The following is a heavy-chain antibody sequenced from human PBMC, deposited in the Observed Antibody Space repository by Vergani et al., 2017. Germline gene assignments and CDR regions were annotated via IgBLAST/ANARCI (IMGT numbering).Heavy chain of an antibody. CDR1: GFTFSRYA. CDR2: ISGSGGST. CDR3: AKDPDDYSGSYLDY. D-gene: IGHD1-26*01. V-gene: IGHV3-23*01. J-gene: IGHJ4*02. Sequence: EVQLLESGGGLVQPGGSLRLSCAASGFTFSRYAMSWVRPAPGKGLEWVSAISGSGGSTYYADSVKGRFTISRDNSKNTLYLKMNSLRAEDTAVYYCAKDPDDYSGSYLDYWGQGTLVTVSS.